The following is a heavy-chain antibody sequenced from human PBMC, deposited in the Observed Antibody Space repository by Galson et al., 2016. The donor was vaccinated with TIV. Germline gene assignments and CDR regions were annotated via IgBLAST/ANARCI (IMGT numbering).Heavy chain of an antibody. Sequence: TLSLTCTVSGGSISSDGFFWHWIRQLPGRGLEWIGHINHSGRTYYNPSLKNGVRLSVDKSNSQFSLNLRSVTSADTAVYSCARSLVATVWGNWGYFDYWGQGTLVTVSS. J-gene: IGHJ4*02. CDR1: GGSISSDGFF. D-gene: IGHD3-16*01. V-gene: IGHV4-31*03. CDR3: ARSLVATVWGNWGYFDY. CDR2: INHSGRT.